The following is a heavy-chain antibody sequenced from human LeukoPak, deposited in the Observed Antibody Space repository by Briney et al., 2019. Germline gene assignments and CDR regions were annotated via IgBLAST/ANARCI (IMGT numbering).Heavy chain of an antibody. CDR1: GGSFSGYY. Sequence: PSETLSLTCAVYGGSFSGYYWSWIRQPPGKGLEWIGEINHSGSTNYNPSLKSRVTISVDTSKNQFSLKLSSVTAADTAVYYCARAGTSHRSKGAFDIWGQGTMVTVSS. V-gene: IGHV4-34*01. D-gene: IGHD2-2*01. CDR2: INHSGST. J-gene: IGHJ3*02. CDR3: ARAGTSHRSKGAFDI.